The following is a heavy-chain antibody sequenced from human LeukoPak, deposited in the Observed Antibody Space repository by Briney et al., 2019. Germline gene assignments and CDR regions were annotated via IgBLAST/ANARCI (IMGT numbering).Heavy chain of an antibody. CDR2: ISSSSSTI. CDR3: AKAGSSTSPTSPYCYYYMDV. V-gene: IGHV3-48*01. Sequence: GGSLRLSCAASGFTFYDYGLSWDRQAPGEGLEWVSYISSSSSTIYYADSVKGRFTYPRDNAKYSLYLQMSSLRAEDTAVYYCAKAGSSTSPTSPYCYYYMDVWGKGTTVTVSS. J-gene: IGHJ6*03. D-gene: IGHD2-2*01. CDR1: GFTFYDYG.